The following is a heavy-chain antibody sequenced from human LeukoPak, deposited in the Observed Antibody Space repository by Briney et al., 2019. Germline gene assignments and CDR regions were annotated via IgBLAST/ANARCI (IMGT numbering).Heavy chain of an antibody. CDR3: AAARSIFGVVIRGLDV. D-gene: IGHD3-3*01. V-gene: IGHV4-30-4*01. CDR1: GGSSSTGDFY. CDR2: IYYSGST. J-gene: IGHJ6*02. Sequence: SETLSLTCTVSGGSSSTGDFYWSWIRQPPGKGLAWIGNIYYSGSTYYNPSLKSRITISLDTSENQFSLKLRSVTAADTAVYYCAAARSIFGVVIRGLDVWGQGTTVTVSS.